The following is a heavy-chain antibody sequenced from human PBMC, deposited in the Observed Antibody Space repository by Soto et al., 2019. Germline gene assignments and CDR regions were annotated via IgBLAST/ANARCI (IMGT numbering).Heavy chain of an antibody. D-gene: IGHD1-7*01. CDR2: ITVNGIS. CDR1: GAYVSGFS. V-gene: IGHV4-4*07. CDR3: ARESGENWTYEAN. Sequence: QVQQLESGPGLVKPWDTLSLTCTVSGAYVSGFSWSWIRQRAGKGLEWNGRITVNGISQYTPSFRSRVTMSMDTSRNQSTLNLQSATAADTALYYCARESGENWTYEANWGQGTLVTVSS. J-gene: IGHJ1*01.